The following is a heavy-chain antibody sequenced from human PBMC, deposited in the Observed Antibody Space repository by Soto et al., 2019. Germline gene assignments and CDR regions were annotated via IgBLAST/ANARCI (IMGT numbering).Heavy chain of an antibody. CDR2: ITPGGSST. D-gene: IGHD6-13*01. CDR3: AKGSGSSWFSS. CDR1: GFTFSSYW. J-gene: IGHJ1*01. Sequence: GGSLRLSCATSGFTFSSYWMHWVRQAPGKGLMWVSRITPGGSSTSYADSVKGRFTISRDNSKNTLYLQMNSLRAEDTAVYYCAKGSGSSWFSSWGQGTLVTVSS. V-gene: IGHV3-74*01.